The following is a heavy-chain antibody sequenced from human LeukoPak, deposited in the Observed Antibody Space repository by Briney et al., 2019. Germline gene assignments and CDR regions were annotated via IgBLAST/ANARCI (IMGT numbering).Heavy chain of an antibody. D-gene: IGHD3-22*01. V-gene: IGHV4-59*01. Sequence: SETLSLTCTVSGGSISSYYWSWIRQPPGKGLEWIGYIYYSGSTNYNPSLKSRVTISVDTSKNQFSLKLSSVTAADTAVYYCARGGNIYYDSSGYYYPLDYWGQGTLVTVSS. CDR1: GGSISSYY. CDR2: IYYSGST. J-gene: IGHJ4*02. CDR3: ARGGNIYYDSSGYYYPLDY.